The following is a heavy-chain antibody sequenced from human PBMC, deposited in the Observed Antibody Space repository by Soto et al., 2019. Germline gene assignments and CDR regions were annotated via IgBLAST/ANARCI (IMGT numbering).Heavy chain of an antibody. J-gene: IGHJ4*02. CDR2: ISGSGGST. D-gene: IGHD3-9*01. V-gene: IGHV3-23*01. Sequence: SGGSLRLSCAASGFTFSSYAMSWVRQAPGKGLEWVSAISGSGGSTYYADSVKGRFTISRDNSKNTLYLQMNSLRAEDTAVYYCAKGPKAYYDILTGYHLGYWGQGTLVTV. CDR1: GFTFSSYA. CDR3: AKGPKAYYDILTGYHLGY.